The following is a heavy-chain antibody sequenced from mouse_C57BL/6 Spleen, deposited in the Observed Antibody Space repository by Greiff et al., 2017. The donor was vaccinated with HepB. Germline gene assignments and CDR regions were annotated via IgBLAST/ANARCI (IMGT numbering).Heavy chain of an antibody. Sequence: QVQLQPPGAELVKPGASVKLSCKASGYTFTSYWMPWVKQRPGQGLEWIGEIDPSDSYTNYNHKFTGTATLTVDTSSSTAYMQLSSLTSEDSAVYYCARGRSTTVVDYGYFEVWGTGTTVTVSS. CDR3: ARGRSTTVVDYGYFEV. J-gene: IGHJ1*03. CDR2: IDPSDSYT. D-gene: IGHD1-1*01. CDR1: GYTFTSYW. V-gene: IGHV1-50*01.